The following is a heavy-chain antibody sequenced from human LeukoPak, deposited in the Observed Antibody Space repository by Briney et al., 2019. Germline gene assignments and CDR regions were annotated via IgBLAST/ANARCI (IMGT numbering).Heavy chain of an antibody. CDR3: TTAPNPPSGMSPMWELLVGRSVDYYYYGMDV. D-gene: IGHD1-26*01. CDR2: IKSKTDGGTT. CDR1: GFTFSNAW. J-gene: IGHJ6*02. V-gene: IGHV3-15*01. Sequence: GGSLRLSCAASGFTFSNAWMSWVRQAPGKGLEWVGRIKSKTDGGTTDYAASVKGRFTISRDDSKNTLYLQMNSLKTEDTAVYYCTTAPNPPSGMSPMWELLVGRSVDYYYYGMDVWGQGTTVTVSS.